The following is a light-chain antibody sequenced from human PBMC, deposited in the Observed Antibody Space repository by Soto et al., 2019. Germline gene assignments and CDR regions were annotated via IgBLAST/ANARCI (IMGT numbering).Light chain of an antibody. CDR3: QQSYSTPWT. Sequence: QMTQSPSSLSASVGDRVTITCRASQSISSYLNWYQQKPGKAPKLLIYAASSLQSGVPSRFSGSGSGTDFTLTISSLQPEDFATYYCQQSYSTPWTFGRGTKVDIK. J-gene: IGKJ1*01. CDR2: AAS. CDR1: QSISSY. V-gene: IGKV1-39*01.